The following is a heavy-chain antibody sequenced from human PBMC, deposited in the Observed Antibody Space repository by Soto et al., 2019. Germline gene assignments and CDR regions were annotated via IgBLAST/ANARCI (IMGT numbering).Heavy chain of an antibody. CDR1: GYTFASCG. CDR3: ARVWYDILTGYYPHFDY. J-gene: IGHJ4*02. Sequence: ASVKVSCEASGYTFASCGSSWVRQAPGQGLEWMGWISAYNGNTNYAQKLQGRVTMTTDTSTSTAYMELRSLRSDDTAVYYCARVWYDILTGYYPHFDYWGQGTLVTVSS. D-gene: IGHD3-9*01. CDR2: ISAYNGNT. V-gene: IGHV1-18*01.